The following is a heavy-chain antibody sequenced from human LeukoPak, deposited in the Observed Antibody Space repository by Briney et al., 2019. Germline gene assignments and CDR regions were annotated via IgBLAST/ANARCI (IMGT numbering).Heavy chain of an antibody. V-gene: IGHV3-72*01. CDR2: IRNKASSYTT. CDR3: ARDSVSYYIDY. Sequence: GGSLRLSCAASGFTLSDHYMDWVSQAPGKGMGWVGRIRNKASSYTTAYAPSVKGRFPLSRDDSKNSLYLQMNTLKTEDTAVYYCARDSVSYYIDYWGQGTLVTVSS. J-gene: IGHJ4*02. D-gene: IGHD1-26*01. CDR1: GFTLSDHY.